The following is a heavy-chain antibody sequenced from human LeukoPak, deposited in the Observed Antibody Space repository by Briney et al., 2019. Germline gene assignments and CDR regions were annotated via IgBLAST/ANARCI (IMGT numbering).Heavy chain of an antibody. J-gene: IGHJ4*02. CDR1: GGSLSGYY. D-gene: IGHD3-16*02. Sequence: PSETLSLTCAVYGGSLSGYYWSWIRQPPGKGLEWIGEINHSGSTNYNPSLKSRVTISVDTSKNHFSLKLSSVTAADTAVYYCARKRIMITFGGVIGLYFDYWGQGTLVTVSS. V-gene: IGHV4-34*01. CDR2: INHSGST. CDR3: ARKRIMITFGGVIGLYFDY.